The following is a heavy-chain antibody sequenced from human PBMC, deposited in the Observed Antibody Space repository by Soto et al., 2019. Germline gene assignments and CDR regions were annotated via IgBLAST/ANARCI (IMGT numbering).Heavy chain of an antibody. CDR2: SSYSGST. Sequence: QLQLQESGPGLVKPSETLSLTCTVSGGSISSDSYYWGWIRQSPEKGLEWIASSSYSGSTYYNPTLKSRLFISVDTSKSQFSLKLSSVTAADTAVYYCVRCWHPPYSDALTDYTDAFDYWGQGTLVTVSS. D-gene: IGHD3-9*01. V-gene: IGHV4-39*01. J-gene: IGHJ4*02. CDR3: VRCWHPPYSDALTDYTDAFDY. CDR1: GGSISSDSYY.